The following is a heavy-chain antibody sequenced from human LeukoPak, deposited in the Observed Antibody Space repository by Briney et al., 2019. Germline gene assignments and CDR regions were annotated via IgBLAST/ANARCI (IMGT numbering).Heavy chain of an antibody. CDR1: GYTFTSYG. D-gene: IGHD6-13*01. CDR2: ISAYNGNT. V-gene: IGHV1-18*01. J-gene: IGHJ5*02. Sequence: ASVKVSCKASGYTFTSYGISWVRQAPGQGLEWMGWISAYNGNTNYAQRLQGRVTMTTDTSTSTAYMELRSLRSDDTAVYYCARYSSSWYWFDPWGQGTLVTVSS. CDR3: ARYSSSWYWFDP.